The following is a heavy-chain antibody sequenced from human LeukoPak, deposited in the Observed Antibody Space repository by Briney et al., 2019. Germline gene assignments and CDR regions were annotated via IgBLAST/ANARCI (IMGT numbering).Heavy chain of an antibody. V-gene: IGHV3-21*01. J-gene: IGHJ6*03. CDR2: ISSSSSYI. CDR3: ARAQVQNYYMDV. CDR1: GFTFSSYS. Sequence: GGSLRLSCAASGFTFSSYSMNWVRQAPGKGLEWVSSISSSSSYIYYADSVKGRFTISRGNAKNSLYLQMNSLRAEDTAVYYCARAQVQNYYMDVWGKGTTVTVSS.